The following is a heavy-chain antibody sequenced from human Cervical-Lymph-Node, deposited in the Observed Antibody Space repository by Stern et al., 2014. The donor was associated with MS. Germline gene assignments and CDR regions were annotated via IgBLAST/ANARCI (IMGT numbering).Heavy chain of an antibody. CDR1: GYTFTSYY. V-gene: IGHV1-46*03. CDR3: AREKRDCSGGSCYSRDDY. CDR2: INPSGGTT. Sequence: VQLVESGAEVKKPGASVKVSCKASGYTFTSYYMHWVRQAPGQGLEWMGIINPSGGTTNHAQKFQGRVTMTRDTSTSTVYMELSRLRSEDTAVYYCAREKRDCSGGSCYSRDDYWGQGTLVTVSS. J-gene: IGHJ4*02. D-gene: IGHD2-15*01.